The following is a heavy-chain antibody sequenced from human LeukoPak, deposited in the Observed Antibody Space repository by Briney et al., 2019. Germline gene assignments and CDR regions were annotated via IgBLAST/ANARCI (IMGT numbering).Heavy chain of an antibody. Sequence: GGSLRLSCTASGFTFGDYAMSWFRQAPGKGLEWVSAISGGGVSTYYADSVKGRFTISRDNSKTTLYLQMNSLRAEDTAVYYCAKNVNGGNWYYFDHWGQGTLVTVSS. CDR3: AKNVNGGNWYYFDH. J-gene: IGHJ4*02. V-gene: IGHV3-23*01. CDR2: ISGGGVST. CDR1: GFTFGDYA. D-gene: IGHD1-20*01.